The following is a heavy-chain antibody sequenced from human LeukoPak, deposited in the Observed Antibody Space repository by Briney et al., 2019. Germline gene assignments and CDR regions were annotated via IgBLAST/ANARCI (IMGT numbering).Heavy chain of an antibody. CDR1: GDTFSSYA. D-gene: IGHD3-9*01. J-gene: IGHJ4*02. Sequence: GASVKLSCKASGDTFSSYAISWVRQAPGQGLEWMGRIIPILGIANYAQKFQGRVTITADKSTSTAYMELSSLRSEDTAVYYCARDEFDILTGFLPGGFDYWGQVTLVTVSS. CDR3: ARDEFDILTGFLPGGFDY. V-gene: IGHV1-69*04. CDR2: IIPILGIA.